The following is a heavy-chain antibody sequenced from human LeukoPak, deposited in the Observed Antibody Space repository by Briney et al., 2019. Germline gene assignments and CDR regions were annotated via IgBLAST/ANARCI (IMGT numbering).Heavy chain of an antibody. J-gene: IGHJ4*02. CDR1: GGSFSGYY. Sequence: SETLSLTCAVYGGSFSGYYWSWIRQPPGKGLEWIGYVYYTGSTEYNPSLRSRVTISLEMSKHQFSLNLTSVTAADTAVYYCESNTGTVFDYWGQGALVTVSS. D-gene: IGHD7-27*01. V-gene: IGHV4-59*01. CDR3: ESNTGTVFDY. CDR2: VYYTGST.